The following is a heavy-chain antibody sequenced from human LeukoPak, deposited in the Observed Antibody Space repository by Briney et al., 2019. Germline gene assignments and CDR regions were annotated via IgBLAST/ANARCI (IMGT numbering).Heavy chain of an antibody. J-gene: IGHJ4*02. CDR3: AREYSSSWFHGTGSNLYYFDY. CDR2: INPSGGST. V-gene: IGHV1-46*01. CDR1: GYTFTSYY. D-gene: IGHD6-13*01. Sequence: GASVKVSCKASGYTFTSYYMHWVRQAPGQGLEWMGIINPSGGSTSYAQKFQGRVTMTRDTSTSTVYMELSSLRSEDTAVYYCAREYSSSWFHGTGSNLYYFDYWGQGTLVTVSS.